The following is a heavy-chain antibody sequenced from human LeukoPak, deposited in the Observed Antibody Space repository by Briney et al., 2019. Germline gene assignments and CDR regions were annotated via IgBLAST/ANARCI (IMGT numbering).Heavy chain of an antibody. Sequence: GGSLRLSCAASGFTFSSYSMNWVRQAPGKGLVWVSRINSDGSSIFYADSVKGRFTISRDNAKNTLYLQMNSLRAEDTAVYYCATEAYGSGTSWGQGTLVTVSS. V-gene: IGHV3-74*01. J-gene: IGHJ4*02. CDR1: GFTFSSYS. D-gene: IGHD3-10*01. CDR2: INSDGSSI. CDR3: ATEAYGSGTS.